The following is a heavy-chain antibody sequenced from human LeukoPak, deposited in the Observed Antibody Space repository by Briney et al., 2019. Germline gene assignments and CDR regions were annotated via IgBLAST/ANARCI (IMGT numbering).Heavy chain of an antibody. CDR3: ARAGSYFDY. J-gene: IGHJ4*02. CDR1: GFTFSSYE. V-gene: IGHV3-48*03. CDR2: ISSSGNNI. Sequence: GGSRRLSCAASGFTFSSYEMNWVRPAPGEGLEWVSYISSSGNNIYYADSVKGRFTFSRDNAKNSLFLQMNSLRAEDTGLYYCARAGSYFDYWGQGTLVRVSS. D-gene: IGHD1-26*01.